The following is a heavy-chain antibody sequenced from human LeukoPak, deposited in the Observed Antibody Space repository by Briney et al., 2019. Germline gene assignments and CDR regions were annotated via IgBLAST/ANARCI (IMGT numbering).Heavy chain of an antibody. J-gene: IGHJ4*02. CDR3: AGTSINMVRGVILY. CDR2: IYTSGST. V-gene: IGHV4-61*02. D-gene: IGHD3-10*01. Sequence: SQTLSLTCTVSGGSISSGSYYWSWIRQPAGKGLEWIGRIYTSGSTNYNPSLKSRVTISVDTSKNQFSLKLSSVTAADTAVYYCAGTSINMVRGVILYWGQGTLVTVSS. CDR1: GGSISSGSYY.